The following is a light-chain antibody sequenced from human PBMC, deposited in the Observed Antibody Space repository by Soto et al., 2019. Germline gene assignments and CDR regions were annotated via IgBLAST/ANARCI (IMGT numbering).Light chain of an antibody. Sequence: EIVLTQSPGTLSLSPGERATLSCRASQSVSSSYLAWYQQKPGQPPRLLISEASTRATGIPDRFSGSGSGTDFTLTISGLEPEDFAVYYCQQYGRSPPSWTFGQGTKVEI. J-gene: IGKJ1*01. CDR1: QSVSSSY. V-gene: IGKV3-20*01. CDR3: QQYGRSPPSWT. CDR2: EAS.